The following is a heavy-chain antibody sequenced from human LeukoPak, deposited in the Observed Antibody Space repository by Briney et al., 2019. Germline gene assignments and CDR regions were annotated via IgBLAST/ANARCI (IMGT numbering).Heavy chain of an antibody. V-gene: IGHV3-15*01. Sequence: GTLSLTCAVSGGSISSSNWWSWVRQAPGKGLEWVGRIKSKTDGGTTDYAAPVKGRFTISRDDSKNTLYLQINSLKTEDTAVYYCTIDLEWEPTDFDYWGQGTLVTVSS. CDR1: GGSISSSNW. CDR3: TIDLEWEPTDFDY. J-gene: IGHJ4*02. CDR2: IKSKTDGGTT. D-gene: IGHD1-26*01.